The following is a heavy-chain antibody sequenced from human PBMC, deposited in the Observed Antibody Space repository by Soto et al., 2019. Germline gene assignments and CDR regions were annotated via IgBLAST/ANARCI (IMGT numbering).Heavy chain of an antibody. D-gene: IGHD3-22*01. CDR1: GGSISSHY. Sequence: NPSETLSLTCSVSGGSISSHYWSWIRQPAGKGLEWIGLIYISGSTNYNPSLKSRVTISVDTSKSQFSLKLSSVTAADTAVYYCAGYDDSGYYLDYWGQGTLVTVSS. CDR2: IYISGST. V-gene: IGHV4-4*07. J-gene: IGHJ4*02. CDR3: AGYDDSGYYLDY.